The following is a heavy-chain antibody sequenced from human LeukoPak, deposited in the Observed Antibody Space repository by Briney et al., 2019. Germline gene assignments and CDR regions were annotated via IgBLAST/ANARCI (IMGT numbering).Heavy chain of an antibody. CDR2: IYYSGGT. D-gene: IGHD2-15*01. Sequence: TLSLTCTVSGGSISSYYWSWIRQPPGKGLEWIGYIYYSGGTNYNPSLKSRVTISVDTSKNQFSLKLSSVTAADTAVYYCARGPRYCSGGSCYDYWGQGTLVTVSS. CDR1: GGSISSYY. J-gene: IGHJ4*02. V-gene: IGHV4-59*01. CDR3: ARGPRYCSGGSCYDY.